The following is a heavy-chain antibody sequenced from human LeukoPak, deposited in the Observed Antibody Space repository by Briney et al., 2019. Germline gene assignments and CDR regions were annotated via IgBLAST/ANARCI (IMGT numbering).Heavy chain of an antibody. D-gene: IGHD3-22*01. J-gene: IGHJ4*02. CDR3: ARDGDYDSSGYGLDY. CDR1: GGSISSGDYY. CDR2: IYYIGST. Sequence: SQTLSLTCTVSGGSISSGDYYWSWIRQPPGKGLEWIGYIYYIGSTYYNPSLKSRLTISVDTSKNQFSLKLSSVTAADTAVYYCARDGDYDSSGYGLDYWGQGTLVTVSS. V-gene: IGHV4-30-4*01.